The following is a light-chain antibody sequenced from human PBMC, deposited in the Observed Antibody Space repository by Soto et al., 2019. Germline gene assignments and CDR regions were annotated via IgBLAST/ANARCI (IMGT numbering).Light chain of an antibody. J-gene: IGLJ1*01. CDR1: SGHSSYA. V-gene: IGLV4-69*01. CDR3: QTWGTGIHYV. Sequence: QPVLSQSPSASASLGASVKLTCTLSSGHSSYAIAWHQQQPEKGPRYLMKLNSDGSHSKGDEIPDRFSGSSSGAERCLTISSLQSEDEADYYCQTWGTGIHYVFGTGTKLTVL. CDR2: LNSDGSH.